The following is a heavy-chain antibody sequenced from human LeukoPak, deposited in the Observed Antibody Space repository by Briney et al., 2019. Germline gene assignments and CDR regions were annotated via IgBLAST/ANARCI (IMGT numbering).Heavy chain of an antibody. Sequence: ASVKVSCKASGYTFSSYGVSWVRQAPGQGLEWMGWINPNSGGTNYAQKFQGRVTMTRDTSISTAYMELSRLRSDDTAVYYCARGENPLYYYDSNFGFDPWGQGTLVTVSS. J-gene: IGHJ5*02. CDR1: GYTFSSYG. V-gene: IGHV1-2*02. D-gene: IGHD3-22*01. CDR2: INPNSGGT. CDR3: ARGENPLYYYDSNFGFDP.